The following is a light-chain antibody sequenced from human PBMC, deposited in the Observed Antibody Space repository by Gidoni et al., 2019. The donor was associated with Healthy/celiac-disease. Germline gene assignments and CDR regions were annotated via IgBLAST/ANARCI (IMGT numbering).Light chain of an antibody. CDR3: QQYNSYSRT. V-gene: IGKV1-5*01. Sequence: DINMTQSPSTLSASVGDRVTITCRASQSISSWLAWYQQKPGKAPKLLIYEASSLESWVPSRFSGSGSGTEFTLTISSLQPDDFATYYCQQYNSYSRTFGQGTKLEIK. CDR1: QSISSW. J-gene: IGKJ2*01. CDR2: EAS.